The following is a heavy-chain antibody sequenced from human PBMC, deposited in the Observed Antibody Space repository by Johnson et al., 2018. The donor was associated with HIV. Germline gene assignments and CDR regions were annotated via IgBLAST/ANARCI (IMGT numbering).Heavy chain of an antibody. Sequence: VQLVESGGGLIQPGGSLRLSCAASGFTVSSNYMSWVRQAPGKGLEWVSYISSSGSTIYYADSVKGRFTISRDNSKNTLYLQMNSLRAEDTAVYYCARDVTKDAFDIWGQGTMVTVSS. J-gene: IGHJ3*02. V-gene: IGHV3-48*01. CDR3: ARDVTKDAFDI. CDR1: GFTVSSNY. D-gene: IGHD4-17*01. CDR2: ISSSGSTI.